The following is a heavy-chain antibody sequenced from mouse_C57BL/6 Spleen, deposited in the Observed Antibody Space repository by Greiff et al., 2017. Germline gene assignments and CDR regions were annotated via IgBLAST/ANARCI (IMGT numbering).Heavy chain of an antibody. CDR3: ARNNGNYERGAMDY. CDR1: GFTFSDYY. D-gene: IGHD2-1*01. J-gene: IGHJ4*01. V-gene: IGHV5-16*01. Sequence: EVKLVESEGGLVQPGSSMKLSCTASGFTFSDYYMAWVRQVPEKGLEWVANINYDGSSPYYLDSLKSRFIISRDNAKNILYLQMSSLKSEDTATYYCARNNGNYERGAMDYWGQGTSVTVSS. CDR2: INYDGSSP.